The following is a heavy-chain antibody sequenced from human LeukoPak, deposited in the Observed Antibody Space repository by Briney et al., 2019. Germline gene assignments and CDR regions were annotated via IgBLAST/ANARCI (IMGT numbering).Heavy chain of an antibody. CDR3: ARAEAAPESWFDP. CDR2: INTDNGNT. CDR1: GYTFTSYG. Sequence: ASVKVSCKASGYTFTSYGISWVRQAPGQGLEWMGWINTDNGNTNYAQKLQGRVTMTTDTSTSTAYMELRSLRSDDTAVYYCARAEAAPESWFDPWGQGTLVTVSS. J-gene: IGHJ5*02. V-gene: IGHV1-18*01.